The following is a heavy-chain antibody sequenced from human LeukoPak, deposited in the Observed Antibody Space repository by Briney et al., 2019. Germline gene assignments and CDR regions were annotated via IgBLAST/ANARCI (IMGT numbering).Heavy chain of an antibody. J-gene: IGHJ4*02. CDR3: ARRALEVLRFLEWVHTEYYFDY. CDR1: GGSISSSSYY. D-gene: IGHD3-3*01. V-gene: IGHV4-39*01. Sequence: PSETLSLTCTVSGGSISSSSYYWGWIRQPPGKGLEWIGSIYYSGSTYYNPSLKSRVTISVDTSKNQFSLKLSSVTAADTAVYYCARRALEVLRFLEWVHTEYYFDYWGQGTLVTVSS. CDR2: IYYSGST.